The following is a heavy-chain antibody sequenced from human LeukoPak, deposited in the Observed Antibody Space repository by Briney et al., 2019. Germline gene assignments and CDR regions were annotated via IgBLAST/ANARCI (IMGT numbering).Heavy chain of an antibody. CDR2: IIPIFGTA. CDR1: GGTFSSYA. D-gene: IGHD3-22*01. Sequence: ASVKVSCKASGGTFSSYAISWVRQAPGQGLEWMGRIIPIFGTANYAQKFQGRVTITTDESTSTAYMERSSLRPEDTAVYYCARPNYNDSNASDIWGQGTMVPVSS. V-gene: IGHV1-69*05. J-gene: IGHJ3*02. CDR3: ARPNYNDSNASDI.